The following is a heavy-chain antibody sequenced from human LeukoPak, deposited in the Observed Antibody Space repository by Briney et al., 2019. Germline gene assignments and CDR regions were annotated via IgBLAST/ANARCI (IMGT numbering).Heavy chain of an antibody. CDR3: AKDHSVAGDYYYYMDV. D-gene: IGHD6-19*01. V-gene: IGHV3-66*01. CDR2: IYSGGST. Sequence: GGSLRLSCAASGFTFSSNYMSWVRQAPGKGLEWVSVIYSGGSTHYPDSVKGRFTISRDNSKNTLYLQMNSLRAEDTAVYYCAKDHSVAGDYYYYMDVWGKGTTVTMSS. CDR1: GFTFSSNY. J-gene: IGHJ6*03.